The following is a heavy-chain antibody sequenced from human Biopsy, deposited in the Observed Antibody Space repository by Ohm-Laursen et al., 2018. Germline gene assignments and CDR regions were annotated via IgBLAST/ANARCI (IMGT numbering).Heavy chain of an antibody. Sequence: GTLSLTCTVSGGSVTDSFHFWSWVRQPPGKGLEWIGNVYYSATTNYNPSLKSRITISVDTSKNQISLKVTSVTAADTAVYYCVKHGSGWTGDDALHIWGQGTMVTVSS. CDR3: VKHGSGWTGDDALHI. CDR1: GGSVTDSFHF. D-gene: IGHD6-19*01. J-gene: IGHJ3*02. CDR2: VYYSATT. V-gene: IGHV4-61*01.